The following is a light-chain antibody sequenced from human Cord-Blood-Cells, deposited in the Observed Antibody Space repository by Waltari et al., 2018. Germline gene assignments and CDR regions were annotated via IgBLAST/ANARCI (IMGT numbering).Light chain of an antibody. CDR2: GKN. J-gene: IGLJ3*02. CDR1: SLRSYY. Sequence: SSELTQDPAVSVALGQTVRITCQGDSLRSYYASWYQQKSGQAPVLVIYGKNNRPSGIPDRFSGSSSGNTASLNFAGAQAENEADYYGNPRDSCGNHRVCGGETKLTGL. CDR3: NPRDSCGNHRV. V-gene: IGLV3-19*01.